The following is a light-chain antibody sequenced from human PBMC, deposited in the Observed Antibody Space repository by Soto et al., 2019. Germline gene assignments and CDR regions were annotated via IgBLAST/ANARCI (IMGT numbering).Light chain of an antibody. CDR1: QSVSSSY. J-gene: IGKJ3*01. V-gene: IGKV3-20*01. Sequence: EIVLTQSPCTLSLSPGERATLSCRASQSVSSSYLAWYQQKPGQAPRLLIYGASSRATGIPDRFSGSGSGTDFTLTISRLEPEDFAVYYCQQYGSSPPGVTFGPGTKVDIK. CDR2: GAS. CDR3: QQYGSSPPGVT.